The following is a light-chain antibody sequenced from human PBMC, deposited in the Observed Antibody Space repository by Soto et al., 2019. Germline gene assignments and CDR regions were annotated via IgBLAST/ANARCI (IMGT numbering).Light chain of an antibody. CDR3: QSYDSSLSGYV. V-gene: IGLV1-40*01. CDR1: SSNIGAGYE. J-gene: IGLJ1*01. CDR2: ENN. Sequence: QSVLTQPPSVSEAPGQRVTISCTGSSSNIGAGYEAHWYQQVPGTAPKHLIYENNNRPSWVPDRFSGSKSGTSASLAITGLQAEDEAEYYCQSYDSSLSGYVFGTGTKVTVL.